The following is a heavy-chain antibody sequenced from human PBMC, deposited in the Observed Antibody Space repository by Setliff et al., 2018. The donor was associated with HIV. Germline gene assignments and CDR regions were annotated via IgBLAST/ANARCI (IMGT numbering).Heavy chain of an antibody. CDR3: ARGARLLAGYSDRWDYYYMGV. CDR2: IYYSGST. D-gene: IGHD6-13*01. CDR1: GGSTTSGGYY. V-gene: IGHV4-31*03. J-gene: IGHJ6*03. Sequence: SETLSLTCSVSGGSTTSGGYYWSWIRQHPGKGLEYIGYIYYSGSTYYNPSLKSRVTMSIDTSTQQFFLNVTSVTAADTAVYYCARGARLLAGYSDRWDYYYMGVWGKGTTVTVSS.